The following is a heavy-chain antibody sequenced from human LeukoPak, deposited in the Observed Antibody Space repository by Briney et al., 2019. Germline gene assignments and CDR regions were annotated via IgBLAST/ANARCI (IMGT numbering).Heavy chain of an antibody. D-gene: IGHD3-22*01. CDR3: ARDLYYYDSSGYYLWGFDI. Sequence: SETLSLTCTASGGSISSGSYYWSWLRQPAGKRLEWIGRIYTSGSTNYNPSLKSRVTISVDTSKNQFSLKLSSVTAADTAVYYCARDLYYYDSSGYYLWGFDIWGQGTMVTVSS. CDR2: IYTSGST. V-gene: IGHV4-61*02. CDR1: GGSISSGSYY. J-gene: IGHJ3*02.